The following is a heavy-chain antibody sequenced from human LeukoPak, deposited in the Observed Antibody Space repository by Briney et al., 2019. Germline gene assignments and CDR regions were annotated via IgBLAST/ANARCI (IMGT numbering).Heavy chain of an antibody. CDR1: GGSISSYY. CDR3: ARDVAAAGMGFDY. J-gene: IGHJ4*02. V-gene: IGHV4-59*01. D-gene: IGHD6-13*01. Sequence: PSETLSLTCTVSGGSISSYYWSWIRQPPGKGLEWIGYIYYSGSTNYNPSLKSRVTISVDTSKNQFSLKLSSVTAADMAVYYCARDVAAAGMGFDYWGQGTLVTVSS. CDR2: IYYSGST.